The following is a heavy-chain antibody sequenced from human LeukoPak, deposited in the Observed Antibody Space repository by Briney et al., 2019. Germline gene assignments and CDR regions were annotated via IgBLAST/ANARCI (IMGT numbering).Heavy chain of an antibody. CDR2: IYSSGST. CDR1: GGSISSYY. V-gene: IGHV4-4*07. D-gene: IGHD6-13*01. J-gene: IGHJ4*02. CDR3: ARYEAAAGVFDY. Sequence: SETLSLTCTVSGGSISSYYWSWLRQPAGKGLEWIGRIYSSGSTNYNPSLKSRVTISVDTSKNQFSLKLSSVTAADTAVYYCARYEAAAGVFDYWGQGTLVTVSS.